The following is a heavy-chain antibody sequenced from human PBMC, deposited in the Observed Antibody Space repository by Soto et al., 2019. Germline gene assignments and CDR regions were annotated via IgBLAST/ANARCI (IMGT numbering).Heavy chain of an antibody. Sequence: GGSLRLSCAASGFTFSSYAMSWVRQAPGKGLEWVSAISGSGGSTYYADSVKGRFTISRDNSKNTLYLQMNSLRAEDTAVYYCAKDHQGDYGDPYYYYYYMDVWGKGTTVTVSS. V-gene: IGHV3-23*01. CDR3: AKDHQGDYGDPYYYYYYMDV. D-gene: IGHD4-17*01. CDR2: ISGSGGST. CDR1: GFTFSSYA. J-gene: IGHJ6*03.